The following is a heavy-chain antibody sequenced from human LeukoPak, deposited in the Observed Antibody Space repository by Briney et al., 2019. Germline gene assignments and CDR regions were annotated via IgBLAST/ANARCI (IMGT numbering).Heavy chain of an antibody. D-gene: IGHD3-22*01. CDR2: INPNSGGT. Sequence: ASVKVSCKASGYTFTGYYMHWVRQAPGQGLEWMGRINPNSGGTNYAQKFQGRVTMTRDTSISTAYMELSRLRSDDTAVYYCARFHYDESGFSYAQYYFDYWGQGILVTVSS. V-gene: IGHV1-2*06. J-gene: IGHJ4*02. CDR3: ARFHYDESGFSYAQYYFDY. CDR1: GYTFTGYY.